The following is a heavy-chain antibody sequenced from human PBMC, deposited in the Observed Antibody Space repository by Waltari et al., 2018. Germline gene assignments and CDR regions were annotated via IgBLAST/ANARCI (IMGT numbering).Heavy chain of an antibody. D-gene: IGHD2-2*01. CDR3: ARDNGGYCSSTSCFFDY. CDR1: GFTFSSYG. Sequence: QVQLVESGGGVVQPGRSLRLSCAASGFTFSSYGMHWVRQAPGKGLEWVAVIWYDGSNKYYADSVKGRFTISRDNSKNTLYLQMNSLRAEYTAVYYCARDNGGYCSSTSCFFDYWGQGTLVTVSS. J-gene: IGHJ4*02. CDR2: IWYDGSNK. V-gene: IGHV3-33*01.